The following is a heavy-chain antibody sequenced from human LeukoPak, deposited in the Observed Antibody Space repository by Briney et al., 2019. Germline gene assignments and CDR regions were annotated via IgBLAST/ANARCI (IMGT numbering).Heavy chain of an antibody. Sequence: GGSLRLSCAASGFTFSGYSMNWGRQPPGKGLEWVSCIIRRSRHVYYAGSVKGRFTISRDDARNSLYLQMNSLRAEDTAVYFCVRDLLGSGSTTAHLYHWGQGTLVTVSS. V-gene: IGHV3-21*01. J-gene: IGHJ1*01. CDR3: VRDLLGSGSTTAHLYH. CDR2: IIRRSRHV. CDR1: GFTFSGYS. D-gene: IGHD3-10*01.